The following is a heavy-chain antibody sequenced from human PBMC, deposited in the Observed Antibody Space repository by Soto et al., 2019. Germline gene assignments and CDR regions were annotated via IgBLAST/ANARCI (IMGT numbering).Heavy chain of an antibody. V-gene: IGHV3-30*18. Sequence: QVQLVESGGGVVQPGRSLRLSCAASGFTFSSYGMYWVRQAPGKGLEWVAIISYDGSNKYYADSVKGRFTISRDNSENTLYLQMNSLRTEDTAVYYCAKGEGSTWHLDLWGRGTLVTVSS. CDR1: GFTFSSYG. D-gene: IGHD6-13*01. CDR2: ISYDGSNK. J-gene: IGHJ2*01. CDR3: AKGEGSTWHLDL.